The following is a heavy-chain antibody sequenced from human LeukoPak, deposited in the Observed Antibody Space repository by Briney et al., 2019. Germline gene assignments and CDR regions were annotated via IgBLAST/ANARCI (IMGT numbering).Heavy chain of an antibody. CDR1: GFTFSSYW. CDR2: ISSSGSTI. Sequence: GGSLRLSCAASGFTFSSYWMHWVRQAPGKGLEWVSYISSSGSTIYYADSVKGRFTVSRDNAKNSLYLRMNSLRAEDTAVYYCAREGLPLQREFDYWGQGTLVTVSS. D-gene: IGHD4-11*01. CDR3: AREGLPLQREFDY. J-gene: IGHJ4*02. V-gene: IGHV3-48*04.